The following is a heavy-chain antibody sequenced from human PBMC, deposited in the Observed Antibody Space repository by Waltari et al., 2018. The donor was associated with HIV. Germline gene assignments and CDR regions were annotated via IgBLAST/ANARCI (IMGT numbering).Heavy chain of an antibody. CDR2: IYYGGSS. Sequence: QVQLQESGPGLLKPSETLSLTCTVSGGPMSGFYWGWIRQTPGRGLEWIVYIYYGGSSNYNPSLKSRAKISVDTSTEQFSLELTFVTAADTGEYYCARGDNGGYFFDYWGPGTLVTVSS. D-gene: IGHD3-22*01. CDR3: ARGDNGGYFFDY. J-gene: IGHJ4*02. V-gene: IGHV4-59*01. CDR1: GGPMSGFY.